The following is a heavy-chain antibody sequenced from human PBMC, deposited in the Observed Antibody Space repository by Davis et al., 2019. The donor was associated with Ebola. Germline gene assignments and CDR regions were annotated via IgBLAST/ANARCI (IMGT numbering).Heavy chain of an antibody. V-gene: IGHV3-7*04. CDR1: GFTFSSYA. J-gene: IGHJ4*02. CDR2: IKQDGSEK. D-gene: IGHD7-27*01. Sequence: GESLKISCAASGFTFSSYAMSWVRQAPGKGLEWVANIKQDGSEKYYVDSVKGRFTISRDKSKNTLYLQMNSLGAEDTAVYYCAKDGSNWDFDYWGQGTLVAVSS. CDR3: AKDGSNWDFDY.